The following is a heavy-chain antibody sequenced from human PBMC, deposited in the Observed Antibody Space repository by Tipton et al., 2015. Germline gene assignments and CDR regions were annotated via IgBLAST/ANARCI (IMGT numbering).Heavy chain of an antibody. J-gene: IGHJ4*02. D-gene: IGHD6-19*01. CDR2: IQYSGST. CDR1: SDSISKYY. CDR3: ARGQWLVNY. V-gene: IGHV4-59*01. Sequence: LRLSCSVSSDSISKYYWSWIRQPPGKELEWIGYIQYSGSTNYNPSLKSRVTISVDTSKTQFSLKMSSVTASDTAVYYCARGQWLVNYWGQGTLVTVSS.